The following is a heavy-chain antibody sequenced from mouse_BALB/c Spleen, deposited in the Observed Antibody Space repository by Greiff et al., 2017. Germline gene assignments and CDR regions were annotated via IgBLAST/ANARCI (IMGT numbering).Heavy chain of an antibody. CDR2: ISNGGGST. V-gene: IGHV5-12-2*01. J-gene: IGHJ3*01. CDR3: ARHEDYGSSYYFAY. CDR1: GFTFSSYT. D-gene: IGHD1-1*01. Sequence: EVQLQESGGGLVQPGGSLKLSCAASGFTFSSYTMSWVRQTPEKRLEWVAYISNGGGSTYYPDTVKGRFTISRDNAKNTLYLQMSSLKSEDTAMYYCARHEDYGSSYYFAYWGQGTLVTVSA.